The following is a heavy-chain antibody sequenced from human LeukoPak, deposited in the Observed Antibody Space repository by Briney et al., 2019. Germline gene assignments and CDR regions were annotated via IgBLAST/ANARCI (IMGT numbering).Heavy chain of an antibody. D-gene: IGHD6-13*01. V-gene: IGHV3-33*01. Sequence: GGSLRLSCAASGFTFSSYGMHWVRQAPGKGLEGVAVIWYDGSNKYYADSVKGRFTISRDNSKNTLYLQMNSLRAEDTAVYYCARGVPISGAVGNDAFDIWGQGTMVTVSS. CDR3: ARGVPISGAVGNDAFDI. CDR2: IWYDGSNK. J-gene: IGHJ3*02. CDR1: GFTFSSYG.